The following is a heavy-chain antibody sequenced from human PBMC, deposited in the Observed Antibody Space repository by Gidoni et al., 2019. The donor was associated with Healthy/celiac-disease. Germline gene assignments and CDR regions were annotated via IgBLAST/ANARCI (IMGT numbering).Heavy chain of an antibody. CDR3: ARDPGSSGYYHHAFDI. J-gene: IGHJ3*02. D-gene: IGHD3-22*01. V-gene: IGHV4-59*01. CDR2: IYYSGST. CDR1: GGSISSYY. Sequence: QVQLQESGPGLVKPSETLSLTCPVSGGSISSYYWSWIRQPPGKGLEWIGYIYYSGSTNYNPSLKSRVTISVDTSKNQFSLKLSSVTAADTAVYYCARDPGSSGYYHHAFDIWGQGTMVTVSS.